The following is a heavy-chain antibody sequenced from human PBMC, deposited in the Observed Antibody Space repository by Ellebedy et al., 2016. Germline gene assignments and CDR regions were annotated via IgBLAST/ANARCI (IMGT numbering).Heavy chain of an antibody. D-gene: IGHD2-21*02. Sequence: GGSLRLXCAASGFTFDDYGMHWVRQAPGKGLEWVSAITGSGDNTYYADSVKGRFTISRDNSRNTLYLQMNSLRAEDTALYYCARLAYCRGDCYSWGQGTLVTVSS. J-gene: IGHJ5*02. CDR2: ITGSGDNT. CDR1: GFTFDDYG. V-gene: IGHV3-23*01. CDR3: ARLAYCRGDCYS.